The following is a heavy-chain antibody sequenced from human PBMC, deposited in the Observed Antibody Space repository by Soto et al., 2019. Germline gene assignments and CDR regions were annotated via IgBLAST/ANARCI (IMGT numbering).Heavy chain of an antibody. CDR1: GFTFSSYW. V-gene: IGHV3-74*01. Sequence: EVQLVESGGGLVQPGGSLRLSCAASGFTFSSYWMHWVRQAPGKGLVWVSRINSDGSSTSYADSVKGRFTISRDNAKNTLYLQMNSLRAEDTAVYYGAVRSGLASRYYYYYYMDVWGKGTTVTVSS. CDR3: AVRSGLASRYYYYYYMDV. J-gene: IGHJ6*03. D-gene: IGHD6-25*01. CDR2: INSDGSST.